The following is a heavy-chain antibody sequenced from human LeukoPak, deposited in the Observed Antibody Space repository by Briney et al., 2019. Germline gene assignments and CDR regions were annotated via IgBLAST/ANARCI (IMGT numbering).Heavy chain of an antibody. Sequence: ASVKVSCTASGYTFTSYYMHWVRQAPGQGLEWMGIINPSGGSTSYAQKFQGRVTMTRDTSTSTVYMELSSLRSEDTAVYYCARDLSTPSSSSAYYYGMDVWGQGTTVTVSS. CDR3: ARDLSTPSSSSAYYYGMDV. CDR1: GYTFTSYY. V-gene: IGHV1-46*01. D-gene: IGHD6-6*01. J-gene: IGHJ6*02. CDR2: INPSGGST.